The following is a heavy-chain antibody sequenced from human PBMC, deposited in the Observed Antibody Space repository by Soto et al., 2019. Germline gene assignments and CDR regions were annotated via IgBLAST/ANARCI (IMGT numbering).Heavy chain of an antibody. Sequence: QVQLQESGPGLVKPSETLSLTCTVSGGSISSYYWSWIRQPPGKGLEWIGYIYYSGSTNYNPSLKSQVTIPIAPSKNHFSLKLSSVTAADTAVYYCARSSSSWYLRYYFDYWGQGTLVTVSS. CDR3: ARSSSSWYLRYYFDY. CDR2: IYYSGST. J-gene: IGHJ4*02. D-gene: IGHD6-13*01. CDR1: GGSISSYY. V-gene: IGHV4-59*01.